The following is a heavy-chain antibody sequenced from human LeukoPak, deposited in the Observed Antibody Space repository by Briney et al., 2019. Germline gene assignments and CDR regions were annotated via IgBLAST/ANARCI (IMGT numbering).Heavy chain of an antibody. CDR3: ARGPAKLPMYYFDY. Sequence: GASVKVSCKASGGTFSSYAISWVRQAPGQGLEWMGWISAYNGNTNYAQKLQGRVTMTTDTSTSTAYMELRSLRSDDTAVYYCARGPAKLPMYYFDYWGQGTLVTVSS. CDR2: ISAYNGNT. V-gene: IGHV1-18*01. J-gene: IGHJ4*02. CDR1: GGTFSSYA. D-gene: IGHD1-7*01.